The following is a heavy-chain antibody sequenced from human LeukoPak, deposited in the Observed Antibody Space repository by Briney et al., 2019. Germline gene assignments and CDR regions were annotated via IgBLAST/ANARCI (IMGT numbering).Heavy chain of an antibody. J-gene: IGHJ4*02. CDR2: IKSKTDGGTT. D-gene: IGHD5-18*01. V-gene: IGHV3-15*01. Sequence: GGSLRLSCAASGFTFGNAWMSWVRQAPGKGLEWVGRIKSKTDGGTTDYAAPVKGRFTISRGDSKNTLYLQMNSLKTEDTAVYYCTTDPNTAMVAYYFDYWGQGTLVTVSS. CDR3: TTDPNTAMVAYYFDY. CDR1: GFTFGNAW.